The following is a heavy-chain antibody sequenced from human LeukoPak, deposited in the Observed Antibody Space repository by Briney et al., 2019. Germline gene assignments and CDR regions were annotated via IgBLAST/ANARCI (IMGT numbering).Heavy chain of an antibody. CDR2: ISSYSSYT. CDR1: GFTFSDNY. J-gene: IGHJ4*02. V-gene: IGHV3-11*06. CDR3: TRGGSSRGDH. Sequence: GGSLRLSCAASGFTFSDNYMSWIRQAPGKGLEWVSYISSYSSYTNYADSVKGRFTVSRDNAKNSLYLQMNSLGDEDTAVYYCTRGGSSRGDHWGQGILVTVSS. D-gene: IGHD6-13*01.